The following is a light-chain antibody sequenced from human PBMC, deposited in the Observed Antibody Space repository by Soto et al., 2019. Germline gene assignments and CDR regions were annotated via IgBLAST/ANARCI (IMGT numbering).Light chain of an antibody. J-gene: IGKJ5*01. CDR1: QSVSSSY. V-gene: IGKV3-20*01. CDR3: QHYGAAPIT. Sequence: EIVLTQSPGTLSLSPGERAILSSRASQSVSSSYLAWYRQKPGQAPSLLIYGASSRATGIPDRFSGSGSGTDFTLTISRLEPEDFALYYCQHYGAAPITFGRGTRLEIK. CDR2: GAS.